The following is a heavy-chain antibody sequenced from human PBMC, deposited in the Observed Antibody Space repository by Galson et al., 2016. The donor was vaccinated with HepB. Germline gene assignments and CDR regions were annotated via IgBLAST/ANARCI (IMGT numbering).Heavy chain of an antibody. D-gene: IGHD6-6*01. Sequence: SVQVSCKASGYTFSNYDINWVRQAPGQGPEWMAWMNPKSGNTGYAQSLKARVTMTRDTSISTAYMELYSLTSEDTAVYFCARGGTRPKTNLYGMDVWGQGTTVTVSS. CDR3: ARGGTRPKTNLYGMDV. CDR1: GYTFSNYD. J-gene: IGHJ6*02. V-gene: IGHV1-8*01. CDR2: MNPKSGNT.